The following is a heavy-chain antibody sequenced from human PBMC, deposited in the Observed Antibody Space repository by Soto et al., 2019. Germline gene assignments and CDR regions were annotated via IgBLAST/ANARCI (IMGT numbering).Heavy chain of an antibody. CDR2: INAGNGNT. Sequence: ASVKVSCKASGYTFTSYAMHWVRQAPGQRLEWMGWINAGNGNTKYSQKFQGRVTITRDTSASTAYMELSSLRSEDTAVYYCASHFCSSASCYPSYYYGMDVWGKGTTVTVSS. V-gene: IGHV1-3*01. CDR1: GYTFTSYA. J-gene: IGHJ6*04. D-gene: IGHD2-2*01. CDR3: ASHFCSSASCYPSYYYGMDV.